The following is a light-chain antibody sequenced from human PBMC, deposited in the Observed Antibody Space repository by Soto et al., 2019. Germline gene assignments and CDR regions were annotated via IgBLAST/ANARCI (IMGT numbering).Light chain of an antibody. V-gene: IGKV3-20*01. J-gene: IGKJ1*01. CDR3: QLYSGSPWT. CDR1: QTIRSNY. Sequence: ETVLTQSPGTLSLSPGERATLSCRASQTIRSNYLAWYRQTPCQDPRHHILDSSNRPTSIADRLSGSGSGTDFTHIISGLEPEEFARYYCQLYSGSPWTFGQGTKVEIK. CDR2: DSS.